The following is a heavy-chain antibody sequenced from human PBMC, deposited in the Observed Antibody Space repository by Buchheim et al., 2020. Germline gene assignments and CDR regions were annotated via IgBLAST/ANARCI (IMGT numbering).Heavy chain of an antibody. V-gene: IGHV1-69*04. CDR1: GGTFSSYA. CDR3: ASCVLLWFGELPADDYWYFDL. Sequence: QVQLVQSGAEVKKPGSSVKVSCRASGGTFSSYAISWVRQAPGQGLEWMGRIIPILGIANYAQKFQGRVTITADKSTSTAYMELSSLRSEDTAVYYCASCVLLWFGELPADDYWYFDLWGRGTL. J-gene: IGHJ2*01. D-gene: IGHD3-10*01. CDR2: IIPILGIA.